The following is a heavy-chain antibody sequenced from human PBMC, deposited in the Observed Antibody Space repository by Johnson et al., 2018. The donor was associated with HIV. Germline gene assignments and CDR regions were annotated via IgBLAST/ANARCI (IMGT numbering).Heavy chain of an antibody. CDR2: TWYDGSNQ. CDR3: TRGVGIAVAGNDAFDI. J-gene: IGHJ3*02. CDR1: GFTFSTYG. Sequence: QVQLVESGGGVVQPGRSLRLSCAASGFTFSTYGMHWVRQAPGKGLEWVAVTWYDGSNQYYADSVKGRFSISRDNSKNTRYLQMNSLRAGDTAVYYCTRGVGIAVAGNDAFDIWGQGTMVTVSS. V-gene: IGHV3-33*01. D-gene: IGHD6-19*01.